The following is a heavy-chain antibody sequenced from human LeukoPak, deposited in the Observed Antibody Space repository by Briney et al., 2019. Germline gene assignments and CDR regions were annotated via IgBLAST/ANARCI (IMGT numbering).Heavy chain of an antibody. CDR2: IYPGDSDT. CDR1: GYSFTSYW. J-gene: IGHJ4*02. Sequence: GESLKISCKGSGYSFTSYWIGWVRQMPGKGLEWMGTIYPGDSDTRYSPSFQGQVTISADKSISTAYLQWSSLKASDTAMYYCARLIAGYGSGSYYLDYWGQGTLVTVSS. CDR3: ARLIAGYGSGSYYLDY. V-gene: IGHV5-51*01. D-gene: IGHD3-10*01.